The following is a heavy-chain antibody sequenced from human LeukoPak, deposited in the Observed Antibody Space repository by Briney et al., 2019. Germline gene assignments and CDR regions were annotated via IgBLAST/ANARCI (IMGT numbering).Heavy chain of an antibody. CDR1: GGSVTSGGFY. CDR3: ARHSGSGSLSRPFDP. J-gene: IGHJ5*02. Sequence: LETLSLTCSVSGGSVTSGGFYWGWLRQPPGKGPEWIATVYYTGSTYYNPSLKSRVTISIDTSKNQFPLRLTSVTATDTAVYHCARHSGSGSLSRPFDPWGQGTLVTVSS. CDR2: VYYTGST. V-gene: IGHV4-39*01. D-gene: IGHD3-10*01.